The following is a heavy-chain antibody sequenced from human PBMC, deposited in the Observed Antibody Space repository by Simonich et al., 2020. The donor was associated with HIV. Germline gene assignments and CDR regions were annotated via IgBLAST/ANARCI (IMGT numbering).Heavy chain of an antibody. CDR3: ARGFYQRLYYFDY. D-gene: IGHD2-2*01. CDR2: INQRGSP. Sequence: QVQLQQWGAGLLKPSETLSLTCAVYGGSFSGYYWSWIRQPPGKGLEWIGEINQRGSPNYNPSLTRRVTISVDTSKNQFSLKLSSVTAADTAVYYCARGFYQRLYYFDYWGQGTLVTVSS. CDR1: GGSFSGYY. J-gene: IGHJ4*02. V-gene: IGHV4-34*01.